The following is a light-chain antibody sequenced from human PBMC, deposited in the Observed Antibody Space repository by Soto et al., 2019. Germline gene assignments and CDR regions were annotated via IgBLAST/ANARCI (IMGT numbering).Light chain of an antibody. CDR2: GAS. J-gene: IGKJ2*01. CDR3: QQGHNWPLT. CDR1: QSISSE. V-gene: IGKV3-15*01. Sequence: EIVMTQSPATLSVSPGESATLSSRASQSISSELAWYQQKPGQPPRLLIYGASTRATGFPARFTGSGSGSDFTLTISGLQSEDFAVYYCQQGHNWPLTFGQGTRLEI.